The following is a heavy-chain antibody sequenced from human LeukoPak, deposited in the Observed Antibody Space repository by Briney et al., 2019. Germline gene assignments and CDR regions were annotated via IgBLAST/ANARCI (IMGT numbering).Heavy chain of an antibody. J-gene: IGHJ4*02. Sequence: SETLSLTCTVSGGSISSLYWSWIRQPPGKGLEWIGSVYYSGSTSYNPSLKSPVAISLDTSNNQFSLRLSSVTAADTAVYYCARRRGALDYWGQGTLVTVSS. CDR2: VYYSGST. CDR3: ARRRGALDY. CDR1: GGSISSLY. D-gene: IGHD1-26*01. V-gene: IGHV4-59*08.